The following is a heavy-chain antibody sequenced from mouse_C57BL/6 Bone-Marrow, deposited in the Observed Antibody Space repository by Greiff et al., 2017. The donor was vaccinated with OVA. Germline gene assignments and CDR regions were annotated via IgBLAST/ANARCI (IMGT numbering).Heavy chain of an antibody. V-gene: IGHV5-12*01. D-gene: IGHD2-5*01. Sequence: EVKVVESGGGLVQPGGSLKLSCAASGSTFSDYYMYWVRQTPEKRLEWVSYISNGGGSTYYPDTVKGRFTISRDNAKNTLYLQMSRLKSEDTAMYYCARRGYSNLDYWGQGTSVTVSS. CDR2: ISNGGGST. CDR3: ARRGYSNLDY. CDR1: GSTFSDYY. J-gene: IGHJ4*01.